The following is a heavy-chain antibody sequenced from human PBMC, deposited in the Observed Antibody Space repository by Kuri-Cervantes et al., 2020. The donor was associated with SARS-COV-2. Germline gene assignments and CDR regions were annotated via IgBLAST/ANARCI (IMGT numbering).Heavy chain of an antibody. CDR3: ARDRVGVHDY. CDR2: ISSDGNYK. J-gene: IGHJ4*02. D-gene: IGHD2-21*01. V-gene: IGHV3-30-3*01. Sequence: GGSLRLSCAASEFTFSNYAIHWVRQAPGKGLEWVAVISSDGNYKYYGDSVKGRFSISRDNSKSTLYLQMNSLRPEDTAIYYCARDRVGVHDYWGQGTLVTVSS. CDR1: EFTFSNYA.